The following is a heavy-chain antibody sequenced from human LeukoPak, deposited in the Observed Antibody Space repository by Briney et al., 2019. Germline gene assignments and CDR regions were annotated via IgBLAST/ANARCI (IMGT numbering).Heavy chain of an antibody. D-gene: IGHD4-17*01. CDR2: ISPNNGDT. J-gene: IGHJ4*02. CDR3: ARDPTTGSLSFDY. CDR1: GYRFTNYD. Sequence: ASVEVSFQASGYRFTNYDISWVRQAPGQGLGWMGWISPNNGDTEYAQKLQGRLTMTTDTSTNTAYMELRSLRSDDTAVYYCARDPTTGSLSFDYWGQGTLVTVSS. V-gene: IGHV1-18*01.